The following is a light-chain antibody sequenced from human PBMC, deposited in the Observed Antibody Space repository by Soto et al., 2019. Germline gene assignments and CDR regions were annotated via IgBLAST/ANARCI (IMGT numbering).Light chain of an antibody. CDR1: SGHSNYA. V-gene: IGLV4-69*01. CDR3: QTWGSGIVV. CDR2: LNSDGSH. Sequence: QSVLTQSPSASASLGASVKLTCTLSSGHSNYAIAWHQQQSEKGPRYLMKLNSDGSHSKGDGIPDRFSGSRSGAERYLTISSLQSEDEADYYCQTWGSGIVVFGGGTKLT. J-gene: IGLJ2*01.